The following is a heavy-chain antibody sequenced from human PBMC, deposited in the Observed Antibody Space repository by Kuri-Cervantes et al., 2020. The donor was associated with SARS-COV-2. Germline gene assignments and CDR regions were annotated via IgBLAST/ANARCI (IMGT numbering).Heavy chain of an antibody. Sequence: GGSLRLSCAASGFTFSSYAMHWVRQAPGKGLEWVAVISYDGSNKYYADSVKGRFTISRDNAKNSLYLQMNSLRAEDTAVYYCARDPGKQQRGWAWGQGTLVTVSS. D-gene: IGHD6-13*01. CDR2: ISYDGSNK. J-gene: IGHJ5*02. V-gene: IGHV3-30-3*01. CDR3: ARDPGKQQRGWA. CDR1: GFTFSSYA.